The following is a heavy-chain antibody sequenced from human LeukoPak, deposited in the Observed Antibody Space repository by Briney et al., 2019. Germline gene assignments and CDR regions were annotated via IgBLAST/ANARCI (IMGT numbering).Heavy chain of an antibody. Sequence: SVKVSCKASGGTFSSYAISWVRQAPGQGLVWMGGIIPIFGTANYAQKFQGRVTITADESTSTAYMELSSLRSEDTAVYYCARGTTVVTSNYYYMDVWGKGTTVTVSS. J-gene: IGHJ6*03. CDR2: IIPIFGTA. CDR1: GGTFSSYA. CDR3: ARGTTVVTSNYYYMDV. D-gene: IGHD4-23*01. V-gene: IGHV1-69*13.